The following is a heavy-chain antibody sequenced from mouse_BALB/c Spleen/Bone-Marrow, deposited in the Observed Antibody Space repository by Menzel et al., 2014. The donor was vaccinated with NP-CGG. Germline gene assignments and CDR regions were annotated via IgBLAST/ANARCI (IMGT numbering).Heavy chain of an antibody. CDR3: TRYYRYDYWYFDV. J-gene: IGHJ1*03. V-gene: IGHV1S135*01. Sequence: VQLQQSGPELVKPGASVKVSCKASGYSFTDYNMYCVKQSHGKSLEWTGYIDPYNGDTTYNQKFKGKATLTVDKSSSTAFIHLNSLTSEDSAVYYCTRYYRYDYWYFDVWGTGTTVTVSS. CDR1: GYSFTDYN. D-gene: IGHD2-14*01. CDR2: IDPYNGDT.